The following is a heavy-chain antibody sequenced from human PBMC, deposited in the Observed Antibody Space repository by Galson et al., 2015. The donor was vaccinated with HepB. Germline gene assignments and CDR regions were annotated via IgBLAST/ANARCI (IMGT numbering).Heavy chain of an antibody. CDR3: ARDRYDFWSGYQKEFDP. CDR1: GYTFTGYY. V-gene: IGHV1-2*06. Sequence: SVKVSCKAFGYTFTGYYMHWVRQAPGQGLEWMGRINPNSGGTNYAQKFQGRVTMTRDTSISTAYMELSRLRSDDTAVYYCARDRYDFWSGYQKEFDPWGQGTLVTVSS. J-gene: IGHJ5*02. D-gene: IGHD3-3*01. CDR2: INPNSGGT.